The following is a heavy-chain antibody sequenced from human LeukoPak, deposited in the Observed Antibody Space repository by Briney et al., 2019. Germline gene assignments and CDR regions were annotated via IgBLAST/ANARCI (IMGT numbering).Heavy chain of an antibody. J-gene: IGHJ4*02. CDR1: GFTFTNYA. CDR2: TVGSRPDT. V-gene: IGHV3-23*01. Sequence: GGSLRLSCAASGFTFTNYAMSWVRQTPGKGLEWVAATVGSRPDTYYADSVMGRFTISRDNSKNTLYPQMNSLRAEDAAVYYCATTYCSGASCAKRDFDYWGQGTLVTVSS. D-gene: IGHD2-15*01. CDR3: ATTYCSGASCAKRDFDY.